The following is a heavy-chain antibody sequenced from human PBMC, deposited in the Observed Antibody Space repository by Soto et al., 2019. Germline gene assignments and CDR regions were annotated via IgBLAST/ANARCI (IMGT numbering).Heavy chain of an antibody. Sequence: GGSLRLSCAASGFTFSSYAMHWVRQAPGKGLDWVAVISYDGSNKYYADSVKGRFTISRDNSKNTLYLQMNSLRAEDTAVYYCARDHRYCSGGSCYSDAFDIWGQGTMVTVSS. J-gene: IGHJ3*02. CDR1: GFTFSSYA. V-gene: IGHV3-30-3*01. D-gene: IGHD2-15*01. CDR2: ISYDGSNK. CDR3: ARDHRYCSGGSCYSDAFDI.